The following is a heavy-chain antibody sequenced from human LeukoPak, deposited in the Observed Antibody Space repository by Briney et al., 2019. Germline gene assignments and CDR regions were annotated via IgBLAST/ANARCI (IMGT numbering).Heavy chain of an antibody. V-gene: IGHV3-9*01. CDR2: ISWNSGSI. CDR1: GFTFDDYA. CDR3: ARGPRSPAGYPTVTTILQH. J-gene: IGHJ1*01. Sequence: GGSLRLSCAASGFTFDDYAMHWVRQAPGKGLEWVSGISWNSGSIGYADSVKGRFTISRDNAKNSLYLQMNSLRAEDTALYYCARGPRSPAGYPTVTTILQHWGQGTLVTVSS. D-gene: IGHD4-17*01.